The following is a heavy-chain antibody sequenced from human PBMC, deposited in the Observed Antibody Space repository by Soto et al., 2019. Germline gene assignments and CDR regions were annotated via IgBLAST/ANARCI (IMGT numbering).Heavy chain of an antibody. CDR2: VSGSVGST. CDR1: GFTFSDHG. V-gene: IGHV3-23*01. Sequence: GGSLRLSCVGSGFTFSDHGMSWVRQAPGKGLEWVSAVSGSVGSTFYADSVKGRFTISRDNSKNTLYLQMNSLRDEDTAVYYCAKDRTIAARNYDEWGQGVLVTVSS. CDR3: AKDRTIAARNYDE. D-gene: IGHD6-6*01. J-gene: IGHJ4*02.